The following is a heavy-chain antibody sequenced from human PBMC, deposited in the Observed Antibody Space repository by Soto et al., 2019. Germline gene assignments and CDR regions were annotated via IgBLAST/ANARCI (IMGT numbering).Heavy chain of an antibody. J-gene: IGHJ4*02. CDR3: ARDILTGYYPDY. CDR1: GFTFSSYG. V-gene: IGHV3-30*19. CDR2: IWYDGSNK. Sequence: GGSLRLSCAASGFTFSSYGMHWVRQAPGKGLEWVAVIWYDGSNKYYADSVKGRFTISRDNSKNTLYLQMNSLRAEDTAVYYCARDILTGYYPDYWGQGTLVTVSS. D-gene: IGHD3-9*01.